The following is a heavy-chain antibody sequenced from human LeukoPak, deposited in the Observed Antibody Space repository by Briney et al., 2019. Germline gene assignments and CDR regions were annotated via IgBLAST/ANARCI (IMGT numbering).Heavy chain of an antibody. CDR1: GFTFSSYG. J-gene: IGHJ3*02. D-gene: IGHD5-12*01. CDR3: ARNIVAMDDVFDI. V-gene: IGHV3-66*01. Sequence: GGSLRLSCAASGFTFSSYGMHWVRQAPGQGLDWVSLIYSGGSTYYADSVKGRFTISRDNSKNTLYLQMNSLRTEDTAVYYCARNIVAMDDVFDIWGQGTMVTVSS. CDR2: IYSGGST.